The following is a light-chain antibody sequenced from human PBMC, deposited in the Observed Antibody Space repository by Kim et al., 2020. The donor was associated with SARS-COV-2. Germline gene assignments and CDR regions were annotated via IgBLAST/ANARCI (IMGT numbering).Light chain of an antibody. CDR3: CSYAASSSLV. Sequence: GQSVTISCTGTSSDVGVYNYVSWYHPHPGKPPKLMIYGVTDRPSGVPDRFSGSKSGNTASLTISGLQAEDEADYYCCSYAASSSLVFGGGTKVTVL. CDR1: SSDVGVYNY. V-gene: IGLV2-11*01. CDR2: GVT. J-gene: IGLJ3*02.